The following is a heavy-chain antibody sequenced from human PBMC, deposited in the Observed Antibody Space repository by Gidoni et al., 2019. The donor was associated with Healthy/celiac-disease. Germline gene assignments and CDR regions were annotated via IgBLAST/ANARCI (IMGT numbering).Heavy chain of an antibody. CDR1: GGSISSSSYY. V-gene: IGHV4-39*01. J-gene: IGHJ6*02. Sequence: QLQLQESGPGLVKPSETLSLTCTVSGGSISSSSYYWGWIRQPPGKGLEWIGSIYYSGSTYYNPSLKSRVTISVDTSKNQFSLKLSSVTAADTAVYYCARPGGYGAPGLDVWGQGTTVTVSS. CDR3: ARPGGYGAPGLDV. CDR2: IYYSGST. D-gene: IGHD4-17*01.